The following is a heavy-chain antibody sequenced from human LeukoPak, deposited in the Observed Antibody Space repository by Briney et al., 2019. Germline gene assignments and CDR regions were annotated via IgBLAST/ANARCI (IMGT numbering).Heavy chain of an antibody. CDR1: GGSISSYY. D-gene: IGHD5-24*01. J-gene: IGHJ4*02. CDR3: ARRLDGYNYHFDY. Sequence: PSETLSLTCTVSGGSISSYYWSWIRQPPGKGLEWIGYIYYSGSINYNPSLKSRVTISVDTSKNQFSLKLSSVTAADTAVYYCARRLDGYNYHFDYWGQGTLVTVSS. CDR2: IYYSGSI. V-gene: IGHV4-59*08.